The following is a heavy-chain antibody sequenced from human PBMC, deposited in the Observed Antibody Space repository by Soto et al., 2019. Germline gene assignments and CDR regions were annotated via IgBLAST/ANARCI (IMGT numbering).Heavy chain of an antibody. CDR3: IQSRCGGDCLQSYASHYYYGMDV. V-gene: IGHV2-5*02. CDR1: GFSLSTSGVG. D-gene: IGHD2-21*02. Sequence: QITLKESGPTLVKPTQTLTLTCTFSGFSLSTSGVGVGWIRQPPGKALEWLALIYWDDDKRYSPSLRSRLTIHKHTPKNQVVLTMTNMDPVDTATYYCIQSRCGGDCLQSYASHYYYGMDVWGQGTTVTVSS. CDR2: IYWDDDK. J-gene: IGHJ6*02.